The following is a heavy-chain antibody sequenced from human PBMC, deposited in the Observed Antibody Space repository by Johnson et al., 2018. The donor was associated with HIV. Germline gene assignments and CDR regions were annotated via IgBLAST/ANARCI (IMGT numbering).Heavy chain of an antibody. J-gene: IGHJ3*02. Sequence: VQLVESGGGLVQPGGSLRLSCAASGFTFSSYAMHWVRQPPGKGLECVSGISTTGGNTHYATSVKGRFTISRDNSKNTLYLQMGSLRAEDMAEYYWARGAWDLLRGDAFDIWGQGTMVSVSS. V-gene: IGHV3-64*01. CDR1: GFTFSSYA. D-gene: IGHD1-26*01. CDR2: ISTTGGNT. CDR3: ARGAWDLLRGDAFDI.